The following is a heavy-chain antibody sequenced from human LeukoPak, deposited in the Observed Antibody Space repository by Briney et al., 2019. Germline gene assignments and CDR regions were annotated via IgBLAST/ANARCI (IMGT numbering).Heavy chain of an antibody. D-gene: IGHD3-16*01. Sequence: GGSLRLSCAASGFTFSSYGMHWVRQAPGKGLEWVAVISYDGSNKYYADSVKGRFTISRDNSKNTLYLQMNSLRAEDTAVYYCAKGSSRLGVRASDIWGQGTMVTVSS. CDR1: GFTFSSYG. CDR2: ISYDGSNK. J-gene: IGHJ3*02. V-gene: IGHV3-30*18. CDR3: AKGSSRLGVRASDI.